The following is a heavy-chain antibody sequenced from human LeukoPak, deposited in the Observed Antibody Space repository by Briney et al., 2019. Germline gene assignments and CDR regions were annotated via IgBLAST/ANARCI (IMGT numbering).Heavy chain of an antibody. CDR2: IKKTGSET. CDR3: AREDGYCSGGNCYSYFDS. CDR1: GFTFSHFW. D-gene: IGHD2-15*01. V-gene: IGHV3-7*01. Sequence: GGSLRLSCAASGFTFSHFWMSWVRQAPGKGLEWVAYIKKTGSETYYVDSVKGRFTITRDNTRNSLFLQMYSLRAEDTAVYCCAREDGYCSGGNCYSYFDSWGQGTLVPVSS. J-gene: IGHJ4*02.